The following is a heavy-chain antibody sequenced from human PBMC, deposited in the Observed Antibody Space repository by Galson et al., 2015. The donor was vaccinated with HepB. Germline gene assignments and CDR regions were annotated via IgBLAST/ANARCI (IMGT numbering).Heavy chain of an antibody. D-gene: IGHD2-21*02. V-gene: IGHV3-66*02. CDR2: IYSGGST. J-gene: IGHJ3*02. Sequence: SLRLSCAASGFTVSSNYMSWVRQAPGKGLEWVSVIYSGGSTYYADSVKGRFTISRDNSKNTLYLQMNSLRAEDTAVYYCAREGLYCGGDCPDAFDIWGQGTMVTVSS. CDR3: AREGLYCGGDCPDAFDI. CDR1: GFTVSSNY.